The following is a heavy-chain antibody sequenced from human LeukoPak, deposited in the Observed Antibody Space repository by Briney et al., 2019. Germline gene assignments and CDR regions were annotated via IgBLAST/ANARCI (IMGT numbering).Heavy chain of an antibody. CDR1: GYSFTNYW. J-gene: IGHJ6*03. D-gene: IGHD2-8*01. V-gene: IGHV5-51*01. CDR2: IYPDGSDT. CDR3: ARHGHCTNGVCYSNYYYYMDV. Sequence: GESLKISCKGSGYSFTNYWIGWVRQMPGKGLEWMVIIYPDGSDTRYSPSFEGQVIISVDKSISTAYLQWSSLKASDTATYYCARHGHCTNGVCYSNYYYYMDVWGKGTTVPVSS.